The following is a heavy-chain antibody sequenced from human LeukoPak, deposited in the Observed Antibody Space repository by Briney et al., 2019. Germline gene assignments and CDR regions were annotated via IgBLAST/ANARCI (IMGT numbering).Heavy chain of an antibody. CDR1: GFSVSTYA. V-gene: IGHV3-23*01. J-gene: IGHJ4*02. Sequence: GGSLRLSWAASGFSVSTYAMSWVRQPPGKGLEWVSSVRGSGTDTYYADSVKGRFTISRDNSKNTLYLQMNSLRAEDTAIYYCAKTSRANSAYDSPFDYWGQGTLVTVSS. CDR3: AKTSRANSAYDSPFDY. D-gene: IGHD5-12*01. CDR2: VRGSGTDT.